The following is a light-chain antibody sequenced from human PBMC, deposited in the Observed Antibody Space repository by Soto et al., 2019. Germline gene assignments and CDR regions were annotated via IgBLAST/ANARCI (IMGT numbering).Light chain of an antibody. V-gene: IGKV3-11*01. J-gene: IGKJ4*01. Sequence: EIVLTQSPATLSLSPGERATLSCRASQNVRSYLAWYQQKPGQAPRLLIYDAFKRATGIPARFSGSGSGTDFTLTISSLEPEDFAVYYCQQRSNWPLTFAEGPTWRSN. CDR2: DAF. CDR1: QNVRSY. CDR3: QQRSNWPLT.